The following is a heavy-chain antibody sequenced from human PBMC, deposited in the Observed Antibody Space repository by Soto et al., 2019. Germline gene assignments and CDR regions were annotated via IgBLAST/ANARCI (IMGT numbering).Heavy chain of an antibody. CDR1: GFTFSSYA. Sequence: GGSMRLSWAASGFTFSSYAMSWVRQAPGKGLDWVSTISGRGGGTYYADSVKDRFTLYRDNSTHTPYLQITCLRATGPGVYYCAKSVVVPAHAYYFDYWGQGTLVTVSS. CDR2: ISGRGGGT. V-gene: IGHV3-23*01. CDR3: AKSVVVPAHAYYFDY. J-gene: IGHJ4*02. D-gene: IGHD2-2*01.